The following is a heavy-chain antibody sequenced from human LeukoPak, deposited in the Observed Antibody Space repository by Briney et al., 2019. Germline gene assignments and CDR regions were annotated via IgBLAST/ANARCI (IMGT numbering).Heavy chain of an antibody. J-gene: IGHJ4*02. D-gene: IGHD5/OR15-5a*01. V-gene: IGHV1-69*06. CDR3: ARGIWSSHSVGYYFDF. Sequence: GGSVTVSCKASGGTFSSYAISWVGQAPGQGVEGVGGMIPIFGTANYAQRFQGRVMITAERSTSTAYMELSSLRSEDTAVYYCARGIWSSHSVGYYFDFWGQGTLVTVPS. CDR2: MIPIFGTA. CDR1: GGTFSSYA.